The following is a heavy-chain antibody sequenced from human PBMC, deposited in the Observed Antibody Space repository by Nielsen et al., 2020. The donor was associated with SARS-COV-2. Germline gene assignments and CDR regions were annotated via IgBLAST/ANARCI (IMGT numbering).Heavy chain of an antibody. Sequence: ASVKVSCKASGYTFTGYYMHWVRQAPGQGLEWMGRINPNSGGTNYAQKFQGRVTMTRDTSISTAYMELSRLRSDDTAVYYCARDLAGLYCSSTSCYRGGMDVWGQGTTVTVSS. CDR1: GYTFTGYY. CDR2: INPNSGGT. V-gene: IGHV1-2*06. J-gene: IGHJ6*02. CDR3: ARDLAGLYCSSTSCYRGGMDV. D-gene: IGHD2-2*01.